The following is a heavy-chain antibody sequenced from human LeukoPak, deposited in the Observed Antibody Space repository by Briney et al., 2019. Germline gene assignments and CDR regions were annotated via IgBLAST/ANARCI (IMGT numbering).Heavy chain of an antibody. V-gene: IGHV3-7*03. J-gene: IGHJ5*02. CDR3: ARGPITMVRGVPAA. D-gene: IGHD3-10*01. Sequence: PGGSLRLSCAASGFTLSSYWMSWVRQAPGKGLEWVANIKQDGSEKYYVDSVKGRFTISRDNAKNSLYLQMNSLRAEDTAVYYCARGPITMVRGVPAAWGQGSLVTVSS. CDR2: IKQDGSEK. CDR1: GFTLSSYW.